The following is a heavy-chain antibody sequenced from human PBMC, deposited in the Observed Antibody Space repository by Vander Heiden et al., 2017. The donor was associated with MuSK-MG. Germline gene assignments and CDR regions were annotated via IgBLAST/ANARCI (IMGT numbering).Heavy chain of an antibody. J-gene: IGHJ6*03. Sequence: QVQLVQSGAEVKKPGSSVKVSCKASGGTFSSYAISWVRQAPGQGLEWMGGIIPIFGTANYAQKFKGRVTSTADESTSTAYMELSSLRSEETAVYYCARTRYCSGGSCTPAGGGLVYYYYMDVWGKGTTVTVSS. CDR1: GGTFSSYA. CDR3: ARTRYCSGGSCTPAGGGLVYYYYMDV. D-gene: IGHD2-15*01. V-gene: IGHV1-69*01. CDR2: IIPIFGTA.